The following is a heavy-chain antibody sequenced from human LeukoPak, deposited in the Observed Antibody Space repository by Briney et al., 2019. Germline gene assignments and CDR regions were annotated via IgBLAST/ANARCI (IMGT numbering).Heavy chain of an antibody. CDR1: GFTVSSNY. D-gene: IGHD3-22*01. CDR2: IYSGGST. Sequence: GGSLRLSCAASGFTVSSNYMSWVRQAPGKGLEWVSVIYSGGSTYYADSVKGRFTISRDNSKNTLYLQMNSLRAEDTAVYYCARADHYYDSSGYVYAFDIWGQGTMVTVSS. V-gene: IGHV3-53*01. CDR3: ARADHYYDSSGYVYAFDI. J-gene: IGHJ3*02.